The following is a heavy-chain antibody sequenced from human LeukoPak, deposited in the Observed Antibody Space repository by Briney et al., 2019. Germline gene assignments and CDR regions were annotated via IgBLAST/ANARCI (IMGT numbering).Heavy chain of an antibody. D-gene: IGHD3-16*01. CDR1: GGTFSSYA. J-gene: IGHJ2*01. CDR3: ARGSPHWGRVAPREEYFDL. Sequence: SVNVSCKASGGTFSSYAISWVRQAPGQGLEWMGGIIPIFGTANYAQTFQGRVTITADESTSTAYMELSSLRCEDTAVYYGARGSPHWGRVAPREEYFDLWGRGTLVTVSS. CDR2: IIPIFGTA. V-gene: IGHV1-69*13.